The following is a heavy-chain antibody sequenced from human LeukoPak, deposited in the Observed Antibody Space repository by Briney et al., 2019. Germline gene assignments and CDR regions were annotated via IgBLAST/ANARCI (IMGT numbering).Heavy chain of an antibody. CDR3: ARDYGSSWYYFDY. V-gene: IGHV3-53*01. CDR1: GFTVSSNY. D-gene: IGHD6-13*01. J-gene: IGHJ4*02. CDR2: IYSGGTT. Sequence: PGGSLRLSCAASGFTVSSNYMSWVRQAPGKGLEWVSVIYSGGTTYYADSVKGRFTISRDNSKNTLYLQMNSLRGEDTAVYYCARDYGSSWYYFDYWGQGTLVTVSS.